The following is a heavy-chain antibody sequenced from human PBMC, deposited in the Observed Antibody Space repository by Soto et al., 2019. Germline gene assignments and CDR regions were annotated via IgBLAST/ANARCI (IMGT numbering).Heavy chain of an antibody. CDR3: ARGRVIIGVDI. D-gene: IGHD3-22*01. J-gene: IGHJ3*02. CDR2: FDPEDGET. CDR1: GYTLTELS. V-gene: IGHV1-24*01. Sequence: ASVKVSCKVSGYTLTELSMHWVRQAPGKGLEWMGGFDPEDGETIYAQKFQGRVTMTTDTSTSTAYMELRSLRSQDTAVYYCARGRVIIGVDIWGQGTMVTVSS.